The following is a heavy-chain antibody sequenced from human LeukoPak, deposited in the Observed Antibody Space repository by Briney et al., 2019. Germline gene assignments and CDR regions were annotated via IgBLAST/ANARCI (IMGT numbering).Heavy chain of an antibody. CDR1: GFTFSSYA. CDR2: ISGSGGST. Sequence: GGSLRLSCAASGFTFSSYAMSRVRQAPGKGLEWVSAISGSGGSTYYADSVKGRFTISRDNSKNTLYLQMNSLRAEDTAVYYCAKDIVATTNHFDYWGQGTLVTVSS. J-gene: IGHJ4*02. V-gene: IGHV3-23*01. D-gene: IGHD5-12*01. CDR3: AKDIVATTNHFDY.